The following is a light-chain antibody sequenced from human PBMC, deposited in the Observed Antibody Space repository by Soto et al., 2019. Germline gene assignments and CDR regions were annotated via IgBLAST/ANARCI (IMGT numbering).Light chain of an antibody. CDR1: QSVSSD. CDR2: GAS. V-gene: IGKV3-15*01. J-gene: IGKJ1*01. CDR3: QQYNSSYRT. Sequence: EIGLTQHPRTLHLFQRERATLSCRASQSVSSDLAWFQQKPGQAPRRLIYGASTRHSGVPSRFSGSGSGTEFTLTISRLQRDDFATYYCQQYNSSYRTFGQGTKVDIK.